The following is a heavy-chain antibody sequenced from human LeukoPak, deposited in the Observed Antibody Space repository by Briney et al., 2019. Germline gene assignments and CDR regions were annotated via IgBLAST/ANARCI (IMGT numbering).Heavy chain of an antibody. V-gene: IGHV3-53*01. CDR2: IYSRGGT. D-gene: IGHD1-26*01. Sequence: PGGSLRLSCAASGFTVSSNFMSWVRQAPGKGLECVSVIYSRGGTYYADSVKGRFTISRDNSKNTLYLQMNSLRAEDTAVYYCAKALTSGRRENYFDYWGQGTLVTVSS. CDR1: GFTVSSNF. CDR3: AKALTSGRRENYFDY. J-gene: IGHJ4*02.